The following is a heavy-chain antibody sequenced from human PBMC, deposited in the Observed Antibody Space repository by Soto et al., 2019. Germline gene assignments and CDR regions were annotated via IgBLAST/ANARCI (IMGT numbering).Heavy chain of an antibody. D-gene: IGHD1-26*01. J-gene: IGHJ4*02. CDR1: GGTFSSYA. V-gene: IGHV1-69*12. CDR2: IIPIFGTA. Sequence: QVQLVQSGAEVKKPGSSVKVSCKASGGTFSSYAISWVRQAPGQGREWMGGIIPIFGTANYAQKFQGRVTITADESTSTAYMELSSLRSEDTAVYYCARGLYIGSYYPFDYWGQGTLVTVSS. CDR3: ARGLYIGSYYPFDY.